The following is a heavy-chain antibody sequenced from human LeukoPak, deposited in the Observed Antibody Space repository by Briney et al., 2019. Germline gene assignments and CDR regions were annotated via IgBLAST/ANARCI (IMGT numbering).Heavy chain of an antibody. Sequence: GGSLRLSCAASGFTFSRHYMHWVRQAPGKGLVWVSRVNGVGTDKIYADSVKGRFTISRDNAKNTLYLQMNSLRVEDTAMYYCAKDRSGYSNVFDYWGQGTLVTVSS. D-gene: IGHD6-13*01. CDR2: VNGVGTDK. CDR1: GFTFSRHY. J-gene: IGHJ4*02. CDR3: AKDRSGYSNVFDY. V-gene: IGHV3-74*01.